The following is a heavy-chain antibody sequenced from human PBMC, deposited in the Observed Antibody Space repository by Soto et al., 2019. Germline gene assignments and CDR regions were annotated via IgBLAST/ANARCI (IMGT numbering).Heavy chain of an antibody. CDR2: IWYDGSTK. CDR1: GFMFRSYA. D-gene: IGHD6-13*01. Sequence: QVQLVESGGGVVQSGRSLRLSCAASGFMFRSYAMHWVRQAPGKWLEWVAGIWYDGSTKYYGDSVKGRYSISRDNSKNMLDLQMNSLRAEDTAVYYCARVASSSSWHIPHFDKWGQGTLVTVSS. V-gene: IGHV3-33*01. CDR3: ARVASSSSWHIPHFDK. J-gene: IGHJ4*02.